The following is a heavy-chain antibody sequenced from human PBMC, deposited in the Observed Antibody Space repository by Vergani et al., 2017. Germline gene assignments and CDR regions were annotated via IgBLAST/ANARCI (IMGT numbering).Heavy chain of an antibody. V-gene: IGHV1-46*03. J-gene: IGHJ4*02. CDR2: INPSGGST. D-gene: IGHD6-19*01. Sequence: QVQLVQSGAEVKKPGASVKVSCKASGYTFTSYYMHWVRQAPGQGLAWMGIINPSGGSTSYARKFQGRVTMTRDTSTSTVYMELSSLRSEDTAVYYCARPGQWLVQGGYLDYWGQGTLVTVSS. CDR1: GYTFTSYY. CDR3: ARPGQWLVQGGYLDY.